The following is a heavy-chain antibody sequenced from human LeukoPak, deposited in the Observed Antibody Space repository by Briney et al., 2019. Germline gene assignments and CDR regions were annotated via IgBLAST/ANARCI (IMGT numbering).Heavy chain of an antibody. CDR2: IFLGDSDT. D-gene: IGHD1-1*01. V-gene: IGHV5-51*01. CDR3: ARRRRGPWNYGMDV. Sequence: GESLKISCQASGYNYWIGWVRQMPGKGLEWMGIIFLGDSDTKYSPSFQGQVTISADKSISTAYLQWGSLKASDSAMYYCARRRRGPWNYGMDVWGQGTTVTVSS. CDR1: GYNYW. J-gene: IGHJ6*02.